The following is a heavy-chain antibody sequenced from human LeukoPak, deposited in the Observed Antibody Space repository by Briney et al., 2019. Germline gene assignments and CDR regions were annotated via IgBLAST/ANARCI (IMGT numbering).Heavy chain of an antibody. CDR3: ARGDHYYSYSMDV. J-gene: IGHJ6*03. V-gene: IGHV1-2*02. Sequence: VASVKVSCKASGYSFTDYYMHWVRQAPGQGLESMGWINPDSGGTNYPQKFQGRVTMTRDTSISTAYMELSRLRSDDTAVYYCARGDHYYSYSMDVWGKGTTVTVSS. CDR2: INPDSGGT. CDR1: GYSFTDYY.